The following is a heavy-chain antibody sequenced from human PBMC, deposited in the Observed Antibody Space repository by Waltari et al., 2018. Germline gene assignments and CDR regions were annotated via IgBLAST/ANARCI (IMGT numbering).Heavy chain of an antibody. V-gene: IGHV3-30*02. Sequence: QVQLLESGGGVVQAGGPLRLSCAASGFIFSNYDMHWVRQAPGKGLEWVAFVRYDGGNSYNIDSVKGRFTVSRDNSKNTLYVQMNSLRPEDTAIYYCARGGMGYYYSDYWGQGTLVLVSS. CDR2: VRYDGGNS. J-gene: IGHJ4*02. D-gene: IGHD1-1*01. CDR1: GFIFSNYD. CDR3: ARGGMGYYYSDY.